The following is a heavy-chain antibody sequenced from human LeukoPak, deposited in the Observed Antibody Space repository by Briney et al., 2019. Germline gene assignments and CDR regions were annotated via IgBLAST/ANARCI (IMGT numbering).Heavy chain of an antibody. CDR2: IYPGDSDT. CDR3: ARVGDGYFDY. D-gene: IGHD3-3*01. CDR1: GYXFTSYW. Sequence: GESLKISCNGSGYXFTSYWIFWVRQMPGKGLEWLGIIYPGDSDTTYSPSFQGQVTISADKSISTAYLQWRSLKASDTAMYHCARVGDGYFDYWGQGTLVTVSS. V-gene: IGHV5-51*01. J-gene: IGHJ4*02.